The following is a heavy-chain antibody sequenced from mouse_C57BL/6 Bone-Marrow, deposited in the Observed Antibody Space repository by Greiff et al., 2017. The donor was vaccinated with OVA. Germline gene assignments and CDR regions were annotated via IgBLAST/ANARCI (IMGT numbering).Heavy chain of an antibody. V-gene: IGHV1-55*01. CDR3: AREGWTHWYFDV. Sequence: VQLQQPGAELVKPGPSVKMSCKVPGYTFTSYWITWVRQRPGQGLEWIGDIYPGSGSTNYNEKFKIKATLTVDTSSSTAYMQLSSLTSEDSAVYYCAREGWTHWYFDVWGTGTTVTVSS. CDR1: GYTFTSYW. J-gene: IGHJ1*03. D-gene: IGHD1-1*02. CDR2: IYPGSGST.